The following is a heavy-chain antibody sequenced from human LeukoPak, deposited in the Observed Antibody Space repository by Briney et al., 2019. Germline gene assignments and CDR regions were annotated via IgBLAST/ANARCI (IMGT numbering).Heavy chain of an antibody. D-gene: IGHD6-19*01. Sequence: GGSLRLSCAASGFTFQNYAMSWVRQAPGKGLEWASSISGSGPSTDYADSVKGRFTISRDNSKNTLYLQLNSLRAEDTAVYYCATQALAVAGTEYYFDYWGQGALVTVSS. CDR2: ISGSGPST. J-gene: IGHJ4*02. CDR1: GFTFQNYA. V-gene: IGHV3-23*01. CDR3: ATQALAVAGTEYYFDY.